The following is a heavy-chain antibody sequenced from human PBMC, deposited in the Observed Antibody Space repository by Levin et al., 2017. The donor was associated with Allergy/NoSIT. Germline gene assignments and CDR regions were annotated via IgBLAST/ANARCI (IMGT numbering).Heavy chain of an antibody. CDR2: TYYRSKWYT. CDR1: GDSVSSNSAA. CDR3: ARVRAGTNGLIDY. D-gene: IGHD1-7*01. V-gene: IGHV6-1*01. J-gene: IGHJ4*02. Sequence: SQTLSLTCAISGDSVSSNSAAWYWVRQSPSRGLEWLARTYYRSKWYTDYAASVRSRISIAPDTSRNQFSLQLNSVTPEDTAVYFCARVRAGTNGLIDYWGQGTQVTVSS.